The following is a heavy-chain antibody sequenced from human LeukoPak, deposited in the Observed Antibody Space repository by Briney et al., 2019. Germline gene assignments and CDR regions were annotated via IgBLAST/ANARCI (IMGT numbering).Heavy chain of an antibody. V-gene: IGHV3-30-3*01. Sequence: GGSLRLSCAASGFTFSNYAMHWVRQAPGKGLEWVAVISYDGSKKYYADSVKGRFTISRDNSKNTLYLQMNSLRAEDTAVYYCARGGVTIFGVVIIGERKGTFDYWGQGTLVTVSS. CDR2: ISYDGSKK. J-gene: IGHJ4*02. CDR3: ARGGVTIFGVVIIGERKGTFDY. D-gene: IGHD3-3*01. CDR1: GFTFSNYA.